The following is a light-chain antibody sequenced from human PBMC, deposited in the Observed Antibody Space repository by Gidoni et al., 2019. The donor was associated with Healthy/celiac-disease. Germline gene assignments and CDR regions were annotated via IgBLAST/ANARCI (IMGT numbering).Light chain of an antibody. CDR3: QQYNNWPWT. Sequence: EIVITQSPATLSVSPGERATLSCSASQSVSSNLAWYQQKPGQAPRLLIYGASTRATGIPARFSGSGSGTEFTLTISSLQSEDFAVYYCQQYNNWPWTFGQGNKVEIK. CDR1: QSVSSN. CDR2: GAS. J-gene: IGKJ1*01. V-gene: IGKV3-15*01.